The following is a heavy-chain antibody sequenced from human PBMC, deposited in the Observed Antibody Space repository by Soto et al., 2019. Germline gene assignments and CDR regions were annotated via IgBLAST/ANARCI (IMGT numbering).Heavy chain of an antibody. J-gene: IGHJ4*02. V-gene: IGHV3-7*01. Sequence: EVQLVESGGGLVQPGGSLRLSCAASGFTFSSYWMSWVRQAPGKGLEWVANVKQDGSEKYYVDSVKGRFTISRDNTKTSLFLQMNSLRTEDTSVYYCARGTAVAGYFFEYWGQGTLVTVSS. D-gene: IGHD6-19*01. CDR2: VKQDGSEK. CDR1: GFTFSSYW. CDR3: ARGTAVAGYFFEY.